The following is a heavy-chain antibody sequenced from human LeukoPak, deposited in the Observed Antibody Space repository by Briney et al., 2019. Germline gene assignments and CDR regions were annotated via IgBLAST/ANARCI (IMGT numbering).Heavy chain of an antibody. CDR2: MNPNSGNT. D-gene: IGHD5-24*01. Sequence: ASVKVSCKASGYTFTSYDINWVRQATGQGLEWMGWMNPNSGNTGYAQKFQGRVTITRNTSISTAYMDLSSLRSEDTAVYYCARGLGRDGYNFLGDWGQGTLVTVSS. CDR3: ARGLGRDGYNFLGD. CDR1: GYTFTSYD. J-gene: IGHJ4*02. V-gene: IGHV1-8*03.